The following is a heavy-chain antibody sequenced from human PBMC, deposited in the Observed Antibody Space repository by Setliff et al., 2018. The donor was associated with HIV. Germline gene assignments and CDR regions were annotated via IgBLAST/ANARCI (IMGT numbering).Heavy chain of an antibody. D-gene: IGHD6-19*01. CDR3: ARFYSSGSRYFQH. CDR2: INHGGTT. CDR1: GGSFSYDY. J-gene: IGHJ1*01. Sequence: SETLSLTCGVYGGSFSYDYWSWIRQPPGEELEWIGEINHGGTTKYNPALKGRFATSIDTSKNQFSLKLNSVTAADTAVYYCARFYSSGSRYFQHWGQGILVTVSS. V-gene: IGHV4-34*01.